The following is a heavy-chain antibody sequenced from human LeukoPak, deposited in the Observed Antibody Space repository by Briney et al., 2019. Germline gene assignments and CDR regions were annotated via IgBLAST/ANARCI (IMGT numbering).Heavy chain of an antibody. D-gene: IGHD6-25*01. CDR2: IKEDGSEK. CDR3: AAAPHFYFFDF. CDR1: GFNFNNYW. V-gene: IGHV3-7*01. J-gene: IGHJ4*02. Sequence: GESLKISCGASGFNFNNYWMSWVRQAPGKGLEWLASIKEDGSEKYYVDSVKGRFTISRDNSKNLVYLQMNNLGAADTAVYSCAAAPHFYFFDFRGRGTLVTVSS.